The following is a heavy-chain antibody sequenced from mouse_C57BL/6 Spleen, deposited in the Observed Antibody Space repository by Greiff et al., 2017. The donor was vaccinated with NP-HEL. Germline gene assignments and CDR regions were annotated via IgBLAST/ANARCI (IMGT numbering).Heavy chain of an antibody. CDR2: INPASSTT. Sequence: EVMLVEPGGGLVQPGGSLKFSCAASGFDFSRYWMRWVRRAPGKGLEWIGEINPASSTTNYAPSLKDKSIFSRDNAKNTLDLQLSKVRSEDTALYSCARPVDSSPFSDWGKGTLVTVSA. CDR1: GFDFSRYW. V-gene: IGHV4-1*01. J-gene: IGHJ3*01. D-gene: IGHD3-2*01. CDR3: ARPVDSSPFSD.